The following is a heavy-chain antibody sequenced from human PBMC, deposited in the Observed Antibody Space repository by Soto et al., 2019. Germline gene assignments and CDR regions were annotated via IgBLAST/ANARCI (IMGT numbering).Heavy chain of an antibody. V-gene: IGHV3-53*02. CDR1: GFTVSSNY. Sequence: EVQLVETGGGLIQPGGSLRLSCAASGFTVSSNYMSWVRQAPGKGLEWVSVIYSGGSTYYADSVKGRFTISRDNSKNTLYLQMNSLRAEDTAVYYCARTDWIGSANFDYWGQGTLVTVSS. CDR3: ARTDWIGSANFDY. CDR2: IYSGGST. J-gene: IGHJ4*02. D-gene: IGHD1-26*01.